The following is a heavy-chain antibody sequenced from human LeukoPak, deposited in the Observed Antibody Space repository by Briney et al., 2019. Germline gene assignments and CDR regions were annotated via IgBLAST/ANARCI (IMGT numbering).Heavy chain of an antibody. CDR1: GGSVRSGSYY. CDR3: ARPLTAGGFDL. V-gene: IGHV4-61*01. D-gene: IGHD1-26*01. CDR2: IYYSGST. Sequence: SETLSLTCSVSGGSVRSGSYYWSWIRQPPGKGLEWIGYIYYSGSTNYNPSLKSRVTISVDTSKNQFSLKLSSVTAADTAVYYCARPLTAGGFDLWGRGTLVTVSS. J-gene: IGHJ2*01.